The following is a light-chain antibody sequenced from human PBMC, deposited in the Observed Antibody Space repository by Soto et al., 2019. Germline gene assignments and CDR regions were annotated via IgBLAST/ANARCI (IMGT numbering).Light chain of an antibody. CDR1: QSLLHTNGYNY. CDR3: LQTLQTPLT. V-gene: IGKV2-28*01. J-gene: IGKJ4*01. Sequence: IVMTQSPLSLPVTPGEPASISCRSSQSLLHTNGYNYLDWYLQKSGQSPQLLIYLGSNRASEVPDRFSGNGSGSDFTLKISRVEAGDVGVYYCLQTLQTPLTFGGGTKVEIK. CDR2: LGS.